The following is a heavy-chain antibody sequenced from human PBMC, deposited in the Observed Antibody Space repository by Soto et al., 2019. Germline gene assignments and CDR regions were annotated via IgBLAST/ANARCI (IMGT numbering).Heavy chain of an antibody. CDR3: ARVGAAGFDY. V-gene: IGHV4-59*01. J-gene: IGHJ4*02. CDR2: IYYSGST. Sequence: QVQLQESGPGLVKPSETLSLTCTVSGGSISSYYWSWIRQPPGKGLEWIGYIYYSGSTNYNPSLKSRVTISVDTSKNQFSRKLSSVTAADTAVYYCARVGAAGFDYWGQGTLVTVSS. CDR1: GGSISSYY. D-gene: IGHD6-19*01.